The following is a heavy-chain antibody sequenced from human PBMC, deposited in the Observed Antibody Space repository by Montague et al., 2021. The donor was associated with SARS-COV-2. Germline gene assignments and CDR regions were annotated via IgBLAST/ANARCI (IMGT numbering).Heavy chain of an antibody. CDR2: VNEDGSET. J-gene: IGHJ5*02. V-gene: IGHV3-7*03. CDR3: ARNRGWYRLES. CDR1: GFPFSADY. Sequence: SLRLSCAASGFPFSADYMTWVRQAPGKGLEWVGNVNEDGSETGYGDSLKGRIAISRDNAKNSMYLEMDSLRAEDTAVYYCARNRGWYRLESWGQGTLVTVSS. D-gene: IGHD6-19*01.